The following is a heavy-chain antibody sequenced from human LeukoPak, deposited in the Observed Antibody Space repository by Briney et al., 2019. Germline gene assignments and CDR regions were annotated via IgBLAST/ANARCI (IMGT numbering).Heavy chain of an antibody. CDR2: IYYSGST. Sequence: SETLSLTCTVSGGSISSYYWSWIRQPPGKGLEWIGYIYYSGSTNYNPSLKSRVTISVETSKNQFSLKLSSVTAADTAVYYCARISTYGDYASWYYGMDVWGQGTTVTVSS. D-gene: IGHD4-17*01. V-gene: IGHV4-59*08. J-gene: IGHJ6*02. CDR1: GGSISSYY. CDR3: ARISTYGDYASWYYGMDV.